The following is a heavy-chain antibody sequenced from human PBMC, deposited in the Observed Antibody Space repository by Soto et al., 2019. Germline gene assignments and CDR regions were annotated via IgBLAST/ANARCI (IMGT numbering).Heavy chain of an antibody. CDR2: ISGSGGST. CDR3: AKGITQWLVRGPAFDI. CDR1: GFTFSSYA. Sequence: EVQLLESGGGLVQPGGSLRLSCAASGFTFSSYAMSWVRQAPGKGLEWVSAISGSGGSTYYADSVKGRFTISRDNSKNTLYLQMNSLRAEDTAVYYCAKGITQWLVRGPAFDIWGQGTMVTVSS. J-gene: IGHJ3*02. D-gene: IGHD6-19*01. V-gene: IGHV3-23*01.